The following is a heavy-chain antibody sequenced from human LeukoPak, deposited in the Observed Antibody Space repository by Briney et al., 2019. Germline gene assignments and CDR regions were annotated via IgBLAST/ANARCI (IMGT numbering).Heavy chain of an antibody. V-gene: IGHV3-30-3*01. J-gene: IGHJ4*02. CDR1: GFTFSSYA. CDR2: ISYDGSNK. Sequence: GGSLRLSCAASGFTFSSYAMHWVRQAPGKGLEWVAVISYDGSNKYYADSVKGRFTISRDNSKNTLYLQMNSLRAEDTAVYYCAREREPYYYDSSGYFPGDYWGQGTLVTVSS. CDR3: AREREPYYYDSSGYFPGDY. D-gene: IGHD3-22*01.